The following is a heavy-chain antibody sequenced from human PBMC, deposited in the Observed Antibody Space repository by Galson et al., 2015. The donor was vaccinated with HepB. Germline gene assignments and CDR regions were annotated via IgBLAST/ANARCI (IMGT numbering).Heavy chain of an antibody. CDR3: ARDRGWAVGDDAFDI. V-gene: IGHV3-53*01. CDR2: IYSGGST. J-gene: IGHJ3*02. D-gene: IGHD1-26*01. CDR1: GFTVSSNY. Sequence: SLRLSCAASGFTVSSNYMSWVRQAPGKGLEWVSVIYSGGSTYYADSVKGRFTISRDNSKNTLYLQVNSLRAEDTAVYYCARDRGWAVGDDAFDIWGQGTMVTVSS.